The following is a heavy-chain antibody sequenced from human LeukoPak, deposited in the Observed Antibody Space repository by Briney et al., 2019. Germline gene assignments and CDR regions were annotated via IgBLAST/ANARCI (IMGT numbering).Heavy chain of an antibody. Sequence: GGSLRLSCAASGFTFSSYSMNWVRQAPGKGLEWVSSISTSSSYIYYADSVRGRFTISRDNAKNSLYLQMNSLRAEDTAVYYCARLLVPAGIAADYWGQGTLVTVSS. CDR2: ISTSSSYI. J-gene: IGHJ4*02. V-gene: IGHV3-21*01. CDR1: GFTFSSYS. D-gene: IGHD2-2*02. CDR3: ARLLVPAGIAADY.